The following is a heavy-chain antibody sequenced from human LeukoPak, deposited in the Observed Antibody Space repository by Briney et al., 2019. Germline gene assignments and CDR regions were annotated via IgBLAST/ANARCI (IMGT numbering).Heavy chain of an antibody. CDR1: GFTFSSYW. Sequence: GGSLRLSCAASGFTFSSYWMSWVRQAPGKGLEWVANIKQDGSEKYYVDSVKGRFTISRDNAKNSLYLQMNSLRAEDTAMYYCARPGGYYDSSGYPYWGQGTLVTVSS. CDR3: ARPGGYYDSSGYPY. V-gene: IGHV3-7*01. CDR2: IKQDGSEK. D-gene: IGHD3-22*01. J-gene: IGHJ4*02.